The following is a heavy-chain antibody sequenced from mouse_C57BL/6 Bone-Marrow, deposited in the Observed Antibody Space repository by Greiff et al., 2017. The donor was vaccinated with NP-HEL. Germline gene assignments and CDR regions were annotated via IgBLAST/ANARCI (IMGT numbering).Heavy chain of an antibody. CDR1: GYTFTSYG. D-gene: IGHD1-1*01. CDR3: ARWYYYGSSPD. Sequence: VMLVESGAELARPGASVKLSCKASGYTFTSYGISWVKQRTGQGLEWIGEIYPRSGNTYYNEKFKGKATLTADKSSSTAYMELRSLTSEDSAVYFCARWYYYGSSPDWGQGTTLTVSS. J-gene: IGHJ2*01. CDR2: IYPRSGNT. V-gene: IGHV1-81*01.